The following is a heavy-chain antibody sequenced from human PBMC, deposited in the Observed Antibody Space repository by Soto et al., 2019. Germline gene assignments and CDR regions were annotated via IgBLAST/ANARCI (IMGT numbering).Heavy chain of an antibody. CDR1: GGSISSSSCY. V-gene: IGHV4-39*01. D-gene: IGHD6-6*01. CDR3: ASPLSSIAARGAFDI. Sequence: SETLSLTCTVSGGSISSSSCYWGWIRQPPGKGLEWIGSIYYSGSTYYNPSLKSRVTISVDTSKNQFSLKLSSVTAADTAVYYCASPLSSIAARGAFDIWGQGTMVTV. CDR2: IYYSGST. J-gene: IGHJ3*02.